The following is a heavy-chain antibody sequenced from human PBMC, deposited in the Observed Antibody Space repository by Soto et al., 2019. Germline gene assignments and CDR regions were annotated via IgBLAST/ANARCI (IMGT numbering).Heavy chain of an antibody. CDR2: IIAMFGTA. CDR3: GVPIWGSFLWRNHGMDV. J-gene: IGHJ6*02. CDR1: GGTLTISSHG. V-gene: IGHV1-69*01. D-gene: IGHD3-16*01. Sequence: QVKLVQSGAEVRKPGSSVKVSCKASGGTLTISSHGISWVRQAPGQGLEWMGGIIAMFGTANYAQKFQGRVTITGDESTGRAYIELRSVSSEDTAVYYCGVPIWGSFLWRNHGMDVWGQGTAVTVPS.